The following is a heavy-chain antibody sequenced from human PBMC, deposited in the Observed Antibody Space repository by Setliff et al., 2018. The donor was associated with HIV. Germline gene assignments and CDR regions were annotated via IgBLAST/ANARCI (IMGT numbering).Heavy chain of an antibody. J-gene: IGHJ5*02. V-gene: IGHV1-2*02. Sequence: ASVKVSCKASGYTFTGYYMHWVRQAPGQGLEWMGWINPNSGVTNYAQKFQGRVTMTRDTSISTAYMELSRLRSDDTAVYYCARATMVRGANNWFDPWGQGTLVTVSS. CDR1: GYTFTGYY. CDR2: INPNSGVT. CDR3: ARATMVRGANNWFDP. D-gene: IGHD3-10*01.